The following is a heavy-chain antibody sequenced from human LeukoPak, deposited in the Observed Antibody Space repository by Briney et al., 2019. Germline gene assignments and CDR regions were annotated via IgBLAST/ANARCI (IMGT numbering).Heavy chain of an antibody. CDR1: GFTFSNYL. Sequence: GGSLRLSCAASGFTFSNYLMHWVRQTPGKGLVWISRISTDGSFTNYADSVKGRFSISRDNAKNTLYLQMNSLTAEDTAVYYCVRDLGGRSGHWGQGTLVTVSS. CDR2: ISTDGSFT. J-gene: IGHJ4*02. V-gene: IGHV3-74*01. D-gene: IGHD1-26*01. CDR3: VRDLGGRSGH.